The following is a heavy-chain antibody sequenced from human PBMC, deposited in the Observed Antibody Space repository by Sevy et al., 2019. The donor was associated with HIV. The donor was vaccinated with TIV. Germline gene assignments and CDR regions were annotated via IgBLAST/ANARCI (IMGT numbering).Heavy chain of an antibody. J-gene: IGHJ5*02. D-gene: IGHD3-16*01. Sequence: SLKISCAASGFTFDDYAMHWVRQAPGKGLEWVSGISWNSGSIGYADSVKGRFTISRDNAKNSLYLQMNSLRAEDTALYYCAEDFLSFGVTSPPEFDPWGQGTLVTVSS. CDR2: ISWNSGSI. CDR1: GFTFDDYA. V-gene: IGHV3-9*01. CDR3: AEDFLSFGVTSPPEFDP.